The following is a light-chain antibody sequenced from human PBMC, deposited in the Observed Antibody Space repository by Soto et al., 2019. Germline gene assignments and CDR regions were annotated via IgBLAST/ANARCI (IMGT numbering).Light chain of an antibody. J-gene: IGLJ1*01. CDR3: AAWDDSLNGYV. Sequence: QSVLTQPPSASGTPGQRVTISCSGSSSNIGSNTVNWYQQLPGTAPKLLIYSYNQRPSGVPDRFSGSKSVTSASLAISGLQSEDEADYYCAAWDDSLNGYVFGTGTQLTVL. V-gene: IGLV1-44*01. CDR2: SYN. CDR1: SSNIGSNT.